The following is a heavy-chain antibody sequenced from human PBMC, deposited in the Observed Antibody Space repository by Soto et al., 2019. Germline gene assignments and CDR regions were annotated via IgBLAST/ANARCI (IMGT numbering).Heavy chain of an antibody. CDR3: ARDQRITIFGVVIPNY. CDR2: ISAYNGNT. V-gene: IGHV1-18*01. CDR1: GYTFTSYG. D-gene: IGHD3-3*01. J-gene: IGHJ4*02. Sequence: QVQLVQSGAEVKKPGASVKVSCKASGYTFTSYGISWVRQAPGQGLEWMGWISAYNGNTNYAQKLQGRVTMTTDTTPSTAYMELRSLRSDDTAVYYCARDQRITIFGVVIPNYWSQGTLVTVSS.